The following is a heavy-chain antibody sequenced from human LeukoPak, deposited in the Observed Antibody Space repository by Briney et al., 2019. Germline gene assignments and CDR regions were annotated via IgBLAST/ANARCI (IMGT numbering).Heavy chain of an antibody. V-gene: IGHV5-51*01. J-gene: IGHJ5*02. D-gene: IGHD1-26*01. CDR3: ARLPREITVWELPFDP. CDR2: IYPGDSDT. CDR1: GYSFTSYW. Sequence: GESLKISCKGSGYSFTSYWIGGVRQMPGKGWDWMGIIYPGDSDTRYSPSFQGQVTISADKSISTAYLQWSSLKASDTAMYYCARLPREITVWELPFDPWGQGTLVTVSS.